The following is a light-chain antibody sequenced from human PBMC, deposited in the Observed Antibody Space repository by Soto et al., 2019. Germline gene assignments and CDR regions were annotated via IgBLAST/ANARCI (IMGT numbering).Light chain of an antibody. J-gene: IGKJ5*01. CDR3: QQYEAFPIT. V-gene: IGKV1-33*01. CDR1: QDIRGY. Sequence: DIQMTQSPSSLSASVGDRVTITCQASQDIRGYLNWYQQKPGKPPKLLIYDATNFETGVSKRFSGSGSGTHFTLTILSLQPDDIGTFYYQQYEAFPITFGHGTRVDIK. CDR2: DAT.